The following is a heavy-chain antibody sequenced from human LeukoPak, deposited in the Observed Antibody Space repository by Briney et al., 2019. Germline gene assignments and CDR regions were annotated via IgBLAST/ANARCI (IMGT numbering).Heavy chain of an antibody. Sequence: GGSLRLSRAASGFSFSNYAMSWVRQAPGKGLEWVSIISDSGFNTYYTDSVRGRFTASRDNPKNTLYLQMNRLRAEDMALYYCAKGLKEGRPWGLNYFDNWGQGTLVTVPS. J-gene: IGHJ4*02. D-gene: IGHD2-21*02. CDR3: AKGLKEGRPWGLNYFDN. CDR2: ISDSGFNT. CDR1: GFSFSNYA. V-gene: IGHV3-23*01.